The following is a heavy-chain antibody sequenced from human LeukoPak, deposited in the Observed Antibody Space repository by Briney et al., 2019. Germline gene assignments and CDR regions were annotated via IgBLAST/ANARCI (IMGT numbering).Heavy chain of an antibody. J-gene: IGHJ5*02. CDR2: IIPIFGTA. Sequence: ASVKVSCKASGGTFSSYAISWVRQAPGQGLEWVGRIIPIFGTANYAQKFQGRVTITTDESTSTAYMELSSLRSEDTAVYYCAREKNDYSNKWGSFDPWGQGTLVTVSS. CDR1: GGTFSSYA. V-gene: IGHV1-69*05. CDR3: AREKNDYSNKWGSFDP. D-gene: IGHD4-11*01.